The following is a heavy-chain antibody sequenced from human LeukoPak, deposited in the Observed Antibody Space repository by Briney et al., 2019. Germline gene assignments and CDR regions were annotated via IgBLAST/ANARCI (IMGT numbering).Heavy chain of an antibody. J-gene: IGHJ6*02. D-gene: IGHD5-18*01. CDR3: ARAGPGYSYGYCCMDV. CDR1: GGSISSYY. CDR2: IYTSGST. V-gene: IGHV4-4*07. Sequence: SETLSLTCTVSGGSISSYYWSWIRQPAGKGLEWIGRIYTSGSTNYNPSLKSRVTMSVDTSKNQFSLKLSSVTAADTAVHYCARAGPGYSYGYCCMDVWGQGTTVTVSS.